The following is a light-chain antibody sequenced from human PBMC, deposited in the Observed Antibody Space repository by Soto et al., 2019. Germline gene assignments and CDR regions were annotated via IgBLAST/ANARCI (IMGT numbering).Light chain of an antibody. Sequence: QSALTQPASVSGSPGQSITISCTGTSSDVGAYDLVSWYQQHPGKAPKFLIYGGNNRPSGVSNRFSGSKSGNTASLTISGLQAEDEADYYCCSYAGSATSVFGGGTQLTVL. CDR2: GGN. CDR1: SSDVGAYDL. CDR3: CSYAGSATSV. V-gene: IGLV2-23*01. J-gene: IGLJ2*01.